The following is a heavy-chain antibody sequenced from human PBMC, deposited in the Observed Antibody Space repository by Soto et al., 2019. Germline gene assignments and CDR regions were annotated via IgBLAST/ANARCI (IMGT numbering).Heavy chain of an antibody. V-gene: IGHV1-18*01. CDR1: GYTFTSYY. J-gene: IGHJ4*02. CDR2: ISAYNGNT. CDR3: ARDLPPVDS. Sequence: QVQLVQSGAAVKKPGASVKVSCKASGYTFTSYYISWVRQAPGQGLEWMGWISAYNGNTNYAQKLQGRVTMTTDPDTSPASMELRSLRAEDTAVYSCARDLPPVDSWGQGTLIPVS.